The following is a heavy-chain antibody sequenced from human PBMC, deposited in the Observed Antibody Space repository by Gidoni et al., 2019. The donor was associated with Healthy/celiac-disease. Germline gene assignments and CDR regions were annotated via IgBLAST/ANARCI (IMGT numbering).Heavy chain of an antibody. J-gene: IGHJ6*02. CDR2: INPNSGGT. Sequence: QVQLVQSGAEVKKPGASVKVSCQASGYTFTGYYMHWVRQAPGQGLEWMGWINPNSGGTNDAQKFQGRVTMTRDTSISTAYMELSRLRSDDTAVYYCARDFVVVPAATVMYGMDVWGQGTTVTVSS. CDR1: GYTFTGYY. D-gene: IGHD2-2*01. CDR3: ARDFVVVPAATVMYGMDV. V-gene: IGHV1-2*02.